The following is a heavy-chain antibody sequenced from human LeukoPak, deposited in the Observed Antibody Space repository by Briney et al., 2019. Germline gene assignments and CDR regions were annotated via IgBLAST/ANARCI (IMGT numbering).Heavy chain of an antibody. J-gene: IGHJ4*02. D-gene: IGHD5-24*01. CDR3: ARREERRDGYKVDY. V-gene: IGHV4-39*01. Sequence: SETLSLTCTVSGGSISSSSYYWGWIRQPPGKGLEWIGSIYYSGSTYYNPSLKSRVTISVDTSKNQFSLKLSSVTAADTAVYYCARREERRDGYKVDYWGQGTLVTVSS. CDR2: IYYSGST. CDR1: GGSISSSSYY.